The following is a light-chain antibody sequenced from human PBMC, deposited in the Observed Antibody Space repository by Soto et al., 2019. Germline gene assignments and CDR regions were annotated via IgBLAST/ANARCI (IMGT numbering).Light chain of an antibody. V-gene: IGKV1-5*01. CDR1: QSISNR. CDR3: QEYNSYSGT. Sequence: DIQMTQSPSTLSASVGDGVTITCRASQSISNRLAWYQQRPGKAPKYLIYDASTLDSGAPSRFSGSGSGTEFSLSISSLQPDDFATYYCQEYNSYSGTFGQGTKVEVK. J-gene: IGKJ1*01. CDR2: DAS.